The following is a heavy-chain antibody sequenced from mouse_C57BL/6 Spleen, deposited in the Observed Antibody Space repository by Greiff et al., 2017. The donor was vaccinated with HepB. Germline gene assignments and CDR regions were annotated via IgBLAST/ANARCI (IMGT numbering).Heavy chain of an antibody. Sequence: QVQLQQPGAELVKPGASVKLSCKASGYTFTSYWMHWVKQRPGQGLEWIGMIHPNSGSTNYNEKFKSKATLTVDRSSSTAYMQLSSLTSEDSAVYYCARGSSYYAMDYWGQGTSVTVSS. CDR3: ARGSSYYAMDY. CDR1: GYTFTSYW. J-gene: IGHJ4*01. D-gene: IGHD1-1*01. CDR2: IHPNSGST. V-gene: IGHV1-64*01.